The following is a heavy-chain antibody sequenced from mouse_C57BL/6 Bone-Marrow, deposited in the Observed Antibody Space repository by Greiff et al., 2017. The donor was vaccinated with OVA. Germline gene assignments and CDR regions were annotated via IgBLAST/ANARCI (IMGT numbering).Heavy chain of an antibody. CDR3: ARPYSYGRGWFAY. CDR2: INPSSGYT. CDR1: GYTFTSYW. D-gene: IGHD1-1*01. V-gene: IGHV1-7*01. Sequence: QVHVKQSGAELAKPGASVKLSCKASGYTFTSYWMHWVKQRPGQGLEWIGYINPSSGYTKYNQKFKDKATLTADKSSSTAYMQLSSLTYEDSAVFYCARPYSYGRGWFAYWGQGTLVTVSA. J-gene: IGHJ3*01.